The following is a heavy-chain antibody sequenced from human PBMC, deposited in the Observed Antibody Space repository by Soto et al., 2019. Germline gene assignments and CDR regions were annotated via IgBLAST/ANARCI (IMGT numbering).Heavy chain of an antibody. CDR3: ARGSYYDYIWGSYPDENFDY. CDR2: INAGNGNT. D-gene: IGHD3-16*02. CDR1: GYTFTSYA. V-gene: IGHV1-3*01. Sequence: GASVKVSCKASGYTFTSYAMHWVRQAPGQRLEWMGWINAGNGNTKYSQKFQGRVTITRDTSASTAYMELSSLRSEDTAVYYCARGSYYDYIWGSYPDENFDYWGQGTLVTVSS. J-gene: IGHJ4*02.